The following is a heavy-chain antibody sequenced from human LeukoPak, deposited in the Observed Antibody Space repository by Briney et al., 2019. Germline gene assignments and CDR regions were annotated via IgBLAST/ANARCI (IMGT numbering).Heavy chain of an antibody. CDR2: IYYSGIT. Sequence: PSETLSLTCTVSGGSISSDDYYWSWIRQPPGKGLEWIGYIYYSGITYYNPSLKSRVTISVDTSKNQFSLKLSSVTAADTAVYYCARYSGSYSGFDYWGQGTLVTVSS. D-gene: IGHD1-26*01. J-gene: IGHJ4*02. CDR3: ARYSGSYSGFDY. CDR1: GGSISSDDYY. V-gene: IGHV4-30-4*01.